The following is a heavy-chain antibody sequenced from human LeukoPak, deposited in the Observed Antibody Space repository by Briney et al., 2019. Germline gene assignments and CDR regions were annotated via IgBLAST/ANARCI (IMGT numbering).Heavy chain of an antibody. V-gene: IGHV4-59*01. CDR3: ARQRDSSGYVKNWLDP. D-gene: IGHD3-22*01. Sequence: SETLSLTWAVSDHSITTYYWSWIRQPPGKGLEWIGYIYSSGSTNYNPSLKSRVTMSVDTSKNQSSLKLNSVTAADTAVYYCARQRDSSGYVKNWLDPWGQGTLVTVSS. CDR2: IYSSGST. J-gene: IGHJ5*02. CDR1: DHSITTYY.